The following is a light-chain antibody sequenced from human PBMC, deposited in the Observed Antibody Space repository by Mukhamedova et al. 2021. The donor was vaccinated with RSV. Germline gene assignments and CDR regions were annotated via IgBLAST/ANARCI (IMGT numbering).Light chain of an antibody. CDR3: QQYGTPPLT. J-gene: IGKJ4*01. CDR1: QTVSSSF. CDR2: GAS. Sequence: ASQTVSSSFLSWYQQKPGQAPRLLIYGASSRATGIPDRFSGSGSRTDFTLTISRLEPEDFAVYYCQQYGTPPLTFGGGTKGEIK. V-gene: IGKV3-20*01.